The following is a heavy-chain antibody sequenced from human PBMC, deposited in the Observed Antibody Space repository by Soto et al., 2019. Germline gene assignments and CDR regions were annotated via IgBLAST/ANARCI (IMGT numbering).Heavy chain of an antibody. Sequence: SVKVSCKSSGYIPKNYAVTWLRQAPGQGLEWMGGIIPVFGTPDYSQKFRGRVTITADESTSTVYMELRSLTSEDTAVYYCARHLYDYVWGSYRHWGQGTLVTVSS. J-gene: IGHJ4*02. CDR2: IIPVFGTP. D-gene: IGHD3-16*02. CDR1: GYIPKNYA. V-gene: IGHV1-69*13. CDR3: ARHLYDYVWGSYRH.